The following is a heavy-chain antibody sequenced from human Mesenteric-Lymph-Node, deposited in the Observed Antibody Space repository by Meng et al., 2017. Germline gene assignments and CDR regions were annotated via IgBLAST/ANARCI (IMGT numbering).Heavy chain of an antibody. D-gene: IGHD4-11*01. CDR2: IWNDGSNK. J-gene: IGHJ4*02. CDR1: GFTFSNHG. Sequence: QVQLVESGGSVGQPGRSLRLSCEASGFTFSNHGRHWGRQAPGKGLEWVAVIWNDGSNKFYADSVKGRFTISRDSSMNTLSLQMNSLRAEDTAVYYCARDHSNSLDYWGQGTLVTVSS. CDR3: ARDHSNSLDY. V-gene: IGHV3-33*01.